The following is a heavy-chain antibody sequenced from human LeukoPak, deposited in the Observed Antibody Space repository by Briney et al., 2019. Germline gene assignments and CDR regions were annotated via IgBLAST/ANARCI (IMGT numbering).Heavy chain of an antibody. V-gene: IGHV3-23*01. CDR3: AKGRSSSWYYYFDC. Sequence: GRSLRLSCAASGFTFSSYAMSWVRQAPGKGLGWVSGISGSGGDIYYADSAKGRFTISRDNSKNTLYLQMNSLRAEDTAVYYCAKGRSSSWYYYFDCWGQGTLVTVSS. CDR1: GFTFSSYA. J-gene: IGHJ4*02. CDR2: ISGSGGDI. D-gene: IGHD6-13*01.